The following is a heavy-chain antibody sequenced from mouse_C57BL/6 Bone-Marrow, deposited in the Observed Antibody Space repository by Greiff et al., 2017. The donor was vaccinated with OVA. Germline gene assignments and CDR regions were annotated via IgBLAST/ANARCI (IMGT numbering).Heavy chain of an antibody. V-gene: IGHV1-66*01. D-gene: IGHD3-2*01. Sequence: QVQLKESGPELVKPGASVKISCKASGYSFTSYYIHWVKQRPGQGLEWIGWIYPGSGNTKYNEKFKGKATLTADTSSSTAYMQLSSLTSEDSAVYYCASDSPFAYWGQGTLVTVSA. CDR1: GYSFTSYY. CDR2: IYPGSGNT. CDR3: ASDSPFAY. J-gene: IGHJ3*01.